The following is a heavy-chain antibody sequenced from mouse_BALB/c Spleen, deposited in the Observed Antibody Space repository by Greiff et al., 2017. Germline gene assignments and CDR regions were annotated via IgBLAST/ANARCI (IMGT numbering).Heavy chain of an antibody. Sequence: QVQLQQSGAELVMPGASVKMSCKASGYTFTDYWMHWVKQRPGQGLEWIGAIDTSDSYTSYNQKFKGKATLTVDESSSTAYMQLSSLTSEDSAVYYCARSGYYGVYYAMDYWGQGTSVTVSS. J-gene: IGHJ4*01. CDR1: GYTFTDYW. CDR3: ARSGYYGVYYAMDY. CDR2: IDTSDSYT. D-gene: IGHD1-1*01. V-gene: IGHV1-69*01.